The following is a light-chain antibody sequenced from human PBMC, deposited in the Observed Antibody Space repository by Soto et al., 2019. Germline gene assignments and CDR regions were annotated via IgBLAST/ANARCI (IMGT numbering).Light chain of an antibody. J-gene: IGKJ5*01. Sequence: ELVMTQSPATLSVSPGERATLSCRASQSITNYLAWYQQKPGQAPRLLIYGAFNRATGIQARFSGSGSGTDFTLTIRSLEPEDFALYYCKQRNNWPITFGQGTRLEIK. CDR2: GAF. V-gene: IGKV3-11*01. CDR1: QSITNY. CDR3: KQRNNWPIT.